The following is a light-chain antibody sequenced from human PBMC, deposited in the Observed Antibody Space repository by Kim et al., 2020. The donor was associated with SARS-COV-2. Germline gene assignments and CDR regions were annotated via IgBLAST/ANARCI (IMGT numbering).Light chain of an antibody. CDR3: QQYYSYPLS. J-gene: IGKJ2*03. V-gene: IGKV1-8*01. CDR2: AAS. Sequence: SASTGDRVTITWRASQGISSYLAWYQQKPGKAPKLLIYAASTLQSGVPSRFSGSGSGTDFTLTISCLQSEDFATYYCQQYYSYPLSFGQGTKLEI. CDR1: QGISSY.